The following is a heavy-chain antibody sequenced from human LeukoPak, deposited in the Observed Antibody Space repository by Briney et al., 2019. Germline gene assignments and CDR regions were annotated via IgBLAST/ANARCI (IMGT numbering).Heavy chain of an antibody. D-gene: IGHD6-13*01. CDR1: GFTFSSYG. V-gene: IGHV3-30*02. J-gene: IGHJ4*02. CDR2: IRYDGSNK. CDR3: AKAGRYSSSRALLDY. Sequence: PGGSLRLSCAASGFTFSSYGMHWVRQAPGKGLEWVAFIRYDGSNKYYADSVKGRFTISRDNSKNTLYLQMNSLRAEDTAVYYCAKAGRYSSSRALLDYWGQGTLVTVSS.